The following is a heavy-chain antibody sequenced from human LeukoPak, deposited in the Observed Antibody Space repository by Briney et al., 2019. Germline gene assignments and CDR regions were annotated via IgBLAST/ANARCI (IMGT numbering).Heavy chain of an antibody. D-gene: IGHD4-23*01. CDR2: INHSGST. CDR3: ARGTGGPRSGY. J-gene: IGHJ4*02. V-gene: IGHV4-34*01. CDR1: GGSFSGYY. Sequence: SETLSLTCAVYGGSFSGYYGSWIRQPPGKGLEWIGEINHSGSTNYNPSLKSRVTISVDTSKNQFSLKLSSVTAADTAVYYCARGTGGPRSGYWGQGTLVTVSP.